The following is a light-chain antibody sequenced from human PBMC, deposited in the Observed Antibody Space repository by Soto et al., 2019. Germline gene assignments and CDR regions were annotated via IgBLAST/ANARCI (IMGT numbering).Light chain of an antibody. CDR2: GVN. CDR1: TDDIGTYEY. V-gene: IGLV2-14*01. J-gene: IGLJ1*01. Sequence: QSALTQPASVSGSPGQSITLSCTGSTDDIGTYEYVSWHQHHPGKAPKLVIFGVNDRPSGISDRFSGSKSGNTASLTISGLQLEDEAVYYCSSYTTGRSLPWVFGTGTKLTVL. CDR3: SSYTTGRSLPWV.